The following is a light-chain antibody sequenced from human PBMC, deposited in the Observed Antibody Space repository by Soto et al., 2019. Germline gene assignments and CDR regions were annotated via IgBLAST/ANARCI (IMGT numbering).Light chain of an antibody. J-gene: IGKJ1*01. Sequence: EIVITESPATLSVSPVETSTPSFSGSHSVCSNLAWYQQRPGRAPPLLSYAALTMATVVPASTSGVASGPEFTITISSLQSEHFALYSCQKYNNWTAWTFGQGTKVDIK. V-gene: IGKV3-15*01. CDR3: QKYNNWTAWT. CDR1: HSVCSN. CDR2: AAL.